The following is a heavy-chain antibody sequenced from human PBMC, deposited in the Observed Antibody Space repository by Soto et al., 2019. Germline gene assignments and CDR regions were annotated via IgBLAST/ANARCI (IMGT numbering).Heavy chain of an antibody. V-gene: IGHV3-30*18. CDR2: ISYDSSNK. CDR1: GFTFSYG. D-gene: IGHD2-15*01. CDR3: AKLVIGYCSGNTCDDY. Sequence: VQLLESGGGLIQPGGSLRLSCAASGFTFSYGIHWLRQAPGKGLEWVAYISYDSSNKFYGDSVKGRFTISRDNSKNTQFLQMNSLRAEDTAVYYCAKLVIGYCSGNTCDDYWGQGPLVAVSS. J-gene: IGHJ4*02.